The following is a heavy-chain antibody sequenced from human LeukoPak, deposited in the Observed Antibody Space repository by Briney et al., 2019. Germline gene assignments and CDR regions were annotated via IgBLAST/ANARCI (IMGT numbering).Heavy chain of an antibody. V-gene: IGHV3-23*01. Sequence: GGSLRLSCAASGFTFSSYAMSWVRQAPGKGLEWVSAISGSGGSTYYADSVKGRFTISRDNSKNTLYLQMNSLRAEDTAVYYCAKVGGGIQLWFYDYWGQGTLVTVSS. J-gene: IGHJ4*02. CDR3: AKVGGGIQLWFYDY. CDR1: GFTFSSYA. CDR2: ISGSGGST. D-gene: IGHD5-18*01.